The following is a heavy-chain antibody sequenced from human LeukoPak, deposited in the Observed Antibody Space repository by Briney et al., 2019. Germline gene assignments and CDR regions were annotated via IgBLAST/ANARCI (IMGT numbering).Heavy chain of an antibody. Sequence: GGSLRLSCAASGFTFSSYSMNWVRQAPGKGLEWVSTISSSSSYIYYADSVKGRFTISRDNAKNSLYLQMNSLRAEDAAVYYCAREWYSYGDYWGQGTLVTVSS. D-gene: IGHD5-18*01. CDR3: AREWYSYGDY. CDR1: GFTFSSYS. V-gene: IGHV3-21*01. CDR2: ISSSSSYI. J-gene: IGHJ4*02.